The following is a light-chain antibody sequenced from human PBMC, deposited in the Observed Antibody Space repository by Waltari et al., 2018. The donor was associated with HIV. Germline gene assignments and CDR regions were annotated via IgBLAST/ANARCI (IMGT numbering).Light chain of an antibody. V-gene: IGKV1-5*03. Sequence: DIQMTQSPSTLSASIGDRLTITCRASQSIDSWLAWYQQKPGKAPNLLIYKASSLESGVPSRFTGSASGTEFTLTISSLQPDDYATYYCQQYHSYPWTFGEGTKVEIK. CDR3: QQYHSYPWT. CDR1: QSIDSW. J-gene: IGKJ1*01. CDR2: KAS.